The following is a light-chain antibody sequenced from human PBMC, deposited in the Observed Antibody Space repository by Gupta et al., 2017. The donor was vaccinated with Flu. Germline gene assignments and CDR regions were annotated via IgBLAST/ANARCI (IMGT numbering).Light chain of an antibody. CDR1: TGALTTGFY. CDR3: LLYYGGAHLGV. CDR2: STT. Sequence: QTVVTQEPSLTVSPGGTVPLTCASTTGALTTGFYPNWFQQKPGQAPRALIFSTTYKHTWTPALFSGSLLGGKAALTLSGVQPEDEAEYYCLLYYGGAHLGVFGTGTKVTVL. J-gene: IGLJ1*01. V-gene: IGLV7-43*01.